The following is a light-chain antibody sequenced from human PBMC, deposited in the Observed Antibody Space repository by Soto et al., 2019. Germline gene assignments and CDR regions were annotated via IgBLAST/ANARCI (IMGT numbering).Light chain of an antibody. V-gene: IGKV1-39*01. CDR1: QGISKD. CDR3: QQSYSTPWT. CDR2: DAS. J-gene: IGKJ1*01. Sequence: DIQMTQSPSSLSASVGDRVTLTCRASQGISKDLNWYQQKPGEAPILLIYDASTLQSGVPSRFSGAVSGTDFTLTITNLQPEDFATYFCQQSYSTPWTFGLGTKVDIK.